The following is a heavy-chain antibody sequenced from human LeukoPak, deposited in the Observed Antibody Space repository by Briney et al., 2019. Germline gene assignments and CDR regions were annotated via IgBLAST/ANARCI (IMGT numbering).Heavy chain of an antibody. CDR2: IYYSGST. Sequence: SETLSLTCTVSGGSISSYYWSWIRQPPGKGLEWIGYIYYSGSTNYNPSLKSRVTISVDTSKNQFSLKLSSVTAADTAVYYCARERSSEGWFDPWGPGTLGNVSS. CDR1: GGSISSYY. D-gene: IGHD6-13*01. CDR3: ARERSSEGWFDP. J-gene: IGHJ5*02. V-gene: IGHV4-59*01.